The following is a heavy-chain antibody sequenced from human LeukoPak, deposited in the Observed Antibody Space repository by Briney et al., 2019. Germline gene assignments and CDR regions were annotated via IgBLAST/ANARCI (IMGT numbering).Heavy chain of an antibody. CDR2: IYTSGST. CDR3: ARDGTAAGTFDY. D-gene: IGHD6-13*01. CDR1: GGSISSGSYY. J-gene: IGHJ4*02. Sequence: PSQTLPLTCTVSGGSISSGSYYWSWLRQPAGKGLEWIGRIYTSGSTNYNPSLKSRVNISVDTSKNQFSLKLSSVTAADTAVYYCARDGTAAGTFDYWGQGTLVTVSS. V-gene: IGHV4-61*02.